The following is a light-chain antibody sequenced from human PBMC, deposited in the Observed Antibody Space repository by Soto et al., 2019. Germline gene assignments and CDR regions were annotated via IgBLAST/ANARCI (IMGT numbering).Light chain of an antibody. CDR1: SSDVGGYNY. CDR2: EVT. Sequence: QSALTQPASVSGSPGQSITISRTGTSSDVGGYNYVSWYQQHPGKAPKFMIYEVTNRPSGVSNRFSGSKSGNTASLTISGLQAEDEADYYCASYTSSGTRVFGTGTKVTVL. J-gene: IGLJ1*01. CDR3: ASYTSSGTRV. V-gene: IGLV2-14*01.